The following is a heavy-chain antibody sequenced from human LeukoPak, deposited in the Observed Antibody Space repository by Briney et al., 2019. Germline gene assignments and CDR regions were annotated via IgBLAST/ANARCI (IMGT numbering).Heavy chain of an antibody. CDR2: MYNSGST. V-gene: IGHV4-59*01. Sequence: SETLSLTCTVSGGSISYYYWSWIRQPPGKGLEWIGYMYNSGSTNYNPSLKSRVTISLHTSKNQFSLRLSSLTAADTAVYYCARRHYYNGRAYYFLDYWGQGTLVTVSS. J-gene: IGHJ4*02. CDR3: ARRHYYNGRAYYFLDY. D-gene: IGHD3-22*01. CDR1: GGSISYYY.